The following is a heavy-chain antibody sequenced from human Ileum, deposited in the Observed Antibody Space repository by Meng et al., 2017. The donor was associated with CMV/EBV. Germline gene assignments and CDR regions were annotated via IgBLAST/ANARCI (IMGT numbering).Heavy chain of an antibody. CDR1: GFTFSSYA. D-gene: IGHD4-11*01. V-gene: IGHV3-30-3*01. CDR3: ARKGASFDYSTLDY. Sequence: GESLKISCAASGFTFSSYAMHWVRQAPGKGLEWVAVISYDGGNKYYADSVKGRFTISRDNSKNTLYLQMNSLRAEDTAVYYCARKGASFDYSTLDYWGQGKLV. CDR2: ISYDGGNK. J-gene: IGHJ4*02.